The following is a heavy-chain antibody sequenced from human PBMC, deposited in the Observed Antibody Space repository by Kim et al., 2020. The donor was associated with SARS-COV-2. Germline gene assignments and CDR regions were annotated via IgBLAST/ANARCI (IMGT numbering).Heavy chain of an antibody. J-gene: IGHJ1*01. CDR1: GDSISNSSFY. Sequence: SETLSLTCTVSGDSISNSSFYWGWIRQPPGKGLEWIGSIFYSGSTNYNPSLKSRVTISVDTSKNQSSLKLSSVTAADTAVYYCAREVVIRYFQHWGQGTLVTVSS. V-gene: IGHV4-39*07. D-gene: IGHD3-22*01. CDR3: AREVVIRYFQH. CDR2: IFYSGST.